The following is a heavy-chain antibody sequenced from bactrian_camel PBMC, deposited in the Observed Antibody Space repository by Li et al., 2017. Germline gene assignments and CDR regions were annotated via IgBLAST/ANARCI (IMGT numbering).Heavy chain of an antibody. CDR3: AATWCFGWVGFGNEDEYKS. CDR2: IDSAGST. Sequence: VQLVESGGGSVQAGGSLTLSCTYSGFRATSDCMGWFRQARGKEREGVAAIDSAGSTGYADSVKGRFTISSDNAKNILYLQMNSLKPEDTAMYYCAATWCFGWVGFGNEDEYKSWGQGTQVTVS. V-gene: IGHV3S42*01. CDR1: GFRATSDC. D-gene: IGHD5*01. J-gene: IGHJ6*01.